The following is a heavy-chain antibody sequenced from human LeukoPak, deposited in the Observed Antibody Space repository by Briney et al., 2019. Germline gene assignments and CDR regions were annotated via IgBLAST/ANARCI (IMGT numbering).Heavy chain of an antibody. CDR1: GYSFTSYW. D-gene: IGHD3-10*01. J-gene: IGHJ4*02. CDR2: IYPGDSDT. Sequence: GESLKISCKGPGYSFTSYWIGWVRQMPGKGLEWMGIIYPGDSDTRYSPSFQGQVTISADKSISTAYLQWSSLKASDTAMYYCARQRITMVRGVSGYFDYWGQGTLVTVSS. V-gene: IGHV5-51*01. CDR3: ARQRITMVRGVSGYFDY.